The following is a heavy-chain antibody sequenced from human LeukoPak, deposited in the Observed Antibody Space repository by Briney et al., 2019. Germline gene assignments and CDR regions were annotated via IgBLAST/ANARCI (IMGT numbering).Heavy chain of an antibody. CDR2: AYNSGTT. J-gene: IGHJ5*02. Sequence: SETLSLTCTVSGGSISSSYFWSWIRQPPGKGLDWIGYAYNSGTTNYNPSLKNRVTMSIDTSKNQFSLKLTSVTAADTAIYYCARRHGSGDWVDPWGQGTLVTVSS. V-gene: IGHV4-59*08. CDR1: GGSISSSYF. CDR3: ARRHGSGDWVDP. D-gene: IGHD3-10*01.